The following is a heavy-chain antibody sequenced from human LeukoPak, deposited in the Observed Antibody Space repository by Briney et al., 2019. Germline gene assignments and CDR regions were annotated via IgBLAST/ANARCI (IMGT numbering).Heavy chain of an antibody. D-gene: IGHD3-10*01. CDR2: IYTDDIT. J-gene: IGHJ6*02. Sequence: GGSLRLSCAASGFTVSSNYMSWVRQAPGKGLEWFSAIYTDDITYYAESVKGRFTISRDNSKNTLYLQMNSLRAEDTAVYYCARDLIQYYGVGSRLEDYYYGMDVWGQGTTVTVSS. V-gene: IGHV3-66*01. CDR3: ARDLIQYYGVGSRLEDYYYGMDV. CDR1: GFTVSSNY.